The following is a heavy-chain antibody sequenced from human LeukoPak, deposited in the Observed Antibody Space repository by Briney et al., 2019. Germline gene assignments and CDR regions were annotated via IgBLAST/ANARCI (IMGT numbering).Heavy chain of an antibody. V-gene: IGHV3-23*01. D-gene: IGHD3-10*01. CDR3: AKQGEGYYGSGSLRHGTDV. CDR1: GFTFSSYA. Sequence: GGSLRLSCAASGFTFSSYAMSWVRQAPGKGLEWVSGFSGSGGSTYYADSVKGRFTISRDNSKNTLYLQMNSLRAEDTAIYYCAKQGEGYYGSGSLRHGTDVWGQGTTVTVSS. J-gene: IGHJ6*02. CDR2: FSGSGGST.